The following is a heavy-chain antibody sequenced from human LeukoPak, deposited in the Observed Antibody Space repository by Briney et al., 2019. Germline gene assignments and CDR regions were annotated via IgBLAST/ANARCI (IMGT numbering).Heavy chain of an antibody. J-gene: IGHJ6*03. CDR3: AREHSGYDFPGRDYYYMDV. Sequence: PGGSLRLSCAASGFTFSSYAMSWVRQAPGQGLEWVSAISGSAVSTFYADSVKGRFTISRDNSKNSLYLQMNSLRAEDTAVYYCAREHSGYDFPGRDYYYMDVWGKGTTVTVSS. CDR2: ISGSAVST. CDR1: GFTFSSYA. D-gene: IGHD5-12*01. V-gene: IGHV3-23*01.